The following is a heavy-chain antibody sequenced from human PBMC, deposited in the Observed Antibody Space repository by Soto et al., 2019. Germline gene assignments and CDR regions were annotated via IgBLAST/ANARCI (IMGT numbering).Heavy chain of an antibody. CDR3: AGGSGWYLRVVSDWYFDL. D-gene: IGHD6-19*01. J-gene: IGHJ2*01. V-gene: IGHV1-69*12. Sequence: QVQLVQSGAEVKKPGSSVKVSCKASGGTFSSYAISWVRQAPGQGLEWMGGIIPIFGTANYAQKFQGRVTMTADESTSTAYMELSSLRSEDTAVYYCAGGSGWYLRVVSDWYFDLWGRGTLVTVSS. CDR1: GGTFSSYA. CDR2: IIPIFGTA.